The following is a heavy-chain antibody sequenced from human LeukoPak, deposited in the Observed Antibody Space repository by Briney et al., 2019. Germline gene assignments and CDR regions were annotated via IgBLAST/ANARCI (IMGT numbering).Heavy chain of an antibody. CDR2: INPNSGGT. Sequence: ASVTVSCKASGYTFTGYYMHWVRQAPAQGLEWMGWINPNSGGTNYAQKFQDRVTITRDTSISTAYMELSRLRSDDTAVYYLASWSYVRGDLSFGGQGTLVTVPS. CDR3: ASWSYVRGDLSF. D-gene: IGHD3-10*02. J-gene: IGHJ4*02. CDR1: GYTFTGYY. V-gene: IGHV1-2*02.